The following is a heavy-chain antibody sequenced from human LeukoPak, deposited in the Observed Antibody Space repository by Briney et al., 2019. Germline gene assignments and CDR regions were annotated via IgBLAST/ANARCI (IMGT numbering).Heavy chain of an antibody. CDR1: GGSFSGYY. CDR2: INHSGST. D-gene: IGHD1-26*01. Sequence: SETLSLTCAVYGGSFSGYYWSWIRQPPGKGLEWMGEINHSGSTNYNPSLKSRVTISVDTSKNQFSLKLSSVTAADTAVYYCARGSSGSYWGQGTLVTVSS. CDR3: ARGSSGSY. J-gene: IGHJ4*02. V-gene: IGHV4-34*01.